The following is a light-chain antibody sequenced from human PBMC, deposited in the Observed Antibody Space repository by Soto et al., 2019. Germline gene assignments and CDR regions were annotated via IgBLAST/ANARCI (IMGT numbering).Light chain of an antibody. CDR2: DVS. CDR3: GSYTSSSTPYYV. CDR1: SSDVGGYNY. J-gene: IGLJ1*01. V-gene: IGLV2-14*01. Sequence: QSALTQPASVSGSPGQSITISCTGTSSDVGGYNYVSWYQQHPGKAPKLMIYDVSNRPSGVSNRFSGSKSGNTASLTISGLQAEDEADYYCGSYTSSSTPYYVFGTGTKLTVL.